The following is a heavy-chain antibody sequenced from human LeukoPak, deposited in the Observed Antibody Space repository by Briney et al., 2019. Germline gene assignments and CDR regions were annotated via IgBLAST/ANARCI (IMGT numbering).Heavy chain of an antibody. Sequence: SETLSLTCSVSGGSISTNDYYWDWIRQPPGMGLEYIGSIYYSGSTYYNPSLKSRVTISVDTSKNQFSLKLSSVTAADTAVYYCARAERIAARWTFDYWGQGTLVTVSS. V-gene: IGHV4-39*01. D-gene: IGHD6-6*01. CDR3: ARAERIAARWTFDY. CDR1: GGSISTNDYY. CDR2: IYYSGST. J-gene: IGHJ4*02.